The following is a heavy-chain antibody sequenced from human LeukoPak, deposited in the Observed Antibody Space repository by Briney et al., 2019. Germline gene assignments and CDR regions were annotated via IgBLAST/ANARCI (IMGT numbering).Heavy chain of an antibody. CDR2: ITPSSSTI. J-gene: IGHJ4*02. V-gene: IGHV3-48*04. CDR3: ARGGFEFDY. D-gene: IGHD3-10*01. CDR1: GFTFSSYI. Sequence: GGSLRLSCAASGFTFSSYIMNWVRQAPGRGLEWVSYITPSSSTIYYADSVKGRFTISRDNAKNSLYLQMNSLRAEDTAVYYCARGGFEFDYWGQGTLVTVSS.